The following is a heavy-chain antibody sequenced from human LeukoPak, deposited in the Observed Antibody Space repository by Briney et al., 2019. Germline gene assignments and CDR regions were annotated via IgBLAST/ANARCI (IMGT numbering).Heavy chain of an antibody. D-gene: IGHD2-21*02. CDR1: GGTFSSYS. CDR3: ARGPVVVTFGNAFDI. J-gene: IGHJ3*02. Sequence: SVKVSCKASGGTFSSYSISWVRQAPGQGLEWMGGIIPTFGTANYAQKFQGRVTITADESTSTAYMELSSLRSDDTAVYYCARGPVVVTFGNAFDIWGQGTMVTVSS. CDR2: IIPTFGTA. V-gene: IGHV1-69*13.